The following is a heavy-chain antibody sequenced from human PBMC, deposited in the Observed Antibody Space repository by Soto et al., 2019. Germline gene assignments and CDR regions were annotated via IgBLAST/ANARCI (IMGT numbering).Heavy chain of an antibody. V-gene: IGHV5-10-1*01. CDR2: IDPSDSQT. J-gene: IGHJ4*02. CDR3: ARQIYDSDTGPNFQYYFDS. Sequence: GESLKISWKGSGYSFAGYWITWVRQKPGKGLEWMGRIDPSDSQTYYSPSFRGHVHISVTESLTTVFLQWSRLRASYTAMYYCARQIYDSDTGPNFQYYFDSWGQGTPVTVSS. CDR1: GYSFAGYW. D-gene: IGHD3-22*01.